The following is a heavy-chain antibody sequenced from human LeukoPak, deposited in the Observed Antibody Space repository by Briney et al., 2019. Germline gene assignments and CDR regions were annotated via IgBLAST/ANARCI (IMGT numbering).Heavy chain of an antibody. D-gene: IGHD6-13*01. J-gene: IGHJ4*02. CDR2: IRYDGSNK. CDR3: AKGGTSSSWYYFDY. CDR1: GCTFSSYG. V-gene: IGHV3-30*02. Sequence: PGGSLRLSCAASGCTFSSYGMHWVRQAPGKGREWVAFIRYDGSNKYYADSVKGRFTISRDNSKNTLYLQMNSLRDEDTAVYDCAKGGTSSSWYYFDYWGQGTLVTVSS.